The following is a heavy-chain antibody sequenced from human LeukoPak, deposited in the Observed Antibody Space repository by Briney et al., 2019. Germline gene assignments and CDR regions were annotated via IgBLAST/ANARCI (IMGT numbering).Heavy chain of an antibody. CDR1: GYTFTSYD. V-gene: IGHV1-8*01. CDR2: MNPNSGNT. D-gene: IGHD3-22*01. J-gene: IGHJ4*02. CDR3: ARGPNYYDSSGYYLGFDY. Sequence: ASVNVSCKASGYTFTSYDINWVRQATGQGLEWMGWMNPNSGNTGYAQKFQGRVTMTRNTSISTAYMELSSLRSEDTAVYYCARGPNYYDSSGYYLGFDYWGQGTLVTVSS.